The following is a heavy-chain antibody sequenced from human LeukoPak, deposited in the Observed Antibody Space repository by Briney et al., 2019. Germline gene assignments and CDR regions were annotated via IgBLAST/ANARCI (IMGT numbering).Heavy chain of an antibody. J-gene: IGHJ4*02. Sequence: SETLSLTCAVYGGSFRGYYWSWIRQPPGKGLEWIGEINHSGSTNYNPSLKSRVTISVDTSKNQFSLKLSSVTAADTAVYYCARGRIDTAMVTFDYWGQGTLVTVSS. CDR3: ARGRIDTAMVTFDY. D-gene: IGHD5-18*01. CDR2: INHSGST. CDR1: GGSFRGYY. V-gene: IGHV4-34*01.